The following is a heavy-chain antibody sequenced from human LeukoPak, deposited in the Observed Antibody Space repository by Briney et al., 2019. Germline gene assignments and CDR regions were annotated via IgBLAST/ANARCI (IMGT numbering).Heavy chain of an antibody. CDR3: ARGPQGPLRYFDWLSKGYFDY. V-gene: IGHV1-46*01. J-gene: IGHJ4*02. Sequence: ASVKVSCKASGYTFTSYYMHWVRQAPRQGLEWMGIINPSGGSTSYAQKFQGRVTMTRDMSTSTVYMELSSLRSEDTAVYYCARGPQGPLRYFDWLSKGYFDYWGQGTLVTVSS. CDR1: GYTFTSYY. CDR2: INPSGGST. D-gene: IGHD3-9*01.